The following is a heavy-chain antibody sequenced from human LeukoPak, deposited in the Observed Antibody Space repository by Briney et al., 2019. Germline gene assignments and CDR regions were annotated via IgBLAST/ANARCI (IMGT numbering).Heavy chain of an antibody. J-gene: IGHJ6*02. V-gene: IGHV3-7*03. CDR3: ARGGGLDV. CDR1: GFTLSSYA. D-gene: IGHD3-16*01. Sequence: GGSLRLSCAASGFTLSSYAMSWVRQAPGKGLEWVASINHNGNVNYYVDSVKGRFTISRDNAKNSLYLQMSNLRAEDTAVYFCARGGGLDVWGQGATVTVSS. CDR2: INHNGNVN.